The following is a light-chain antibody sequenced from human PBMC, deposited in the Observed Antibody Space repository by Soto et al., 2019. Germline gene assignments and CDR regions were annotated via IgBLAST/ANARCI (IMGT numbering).Light chain of an antibody. J-gene: IGKJ4*01. CDR2: DAS. CDR1: QSVSSH. V-gene: IGKV3-11*01. CDR3: QQRSNWPLT. Sequence: EIVLTQSPATLSLSPGERAALSCRASQSVSSHLAWYQQKPGQAPRLLIYDASNRATGIPARFRGSGSGTDFTLIISSLEPEDLAVYYCQQRSNWPLTFGGGTKVEIK.